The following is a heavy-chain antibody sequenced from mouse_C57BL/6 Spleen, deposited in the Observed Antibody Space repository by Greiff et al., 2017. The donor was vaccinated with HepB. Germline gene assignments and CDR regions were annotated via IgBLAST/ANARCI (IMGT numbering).Heavy chain of an antibody. CDR1: GYTFTSYW. D-gene: IGHD1-1*01. CDR3: ARCGTVVAGFDY. Sequence: QVRLQQPGAELVMPGASVKLSCKASGYTFTSYWMHWVKQRPGQGLEWIGEIDPSDSYTNYNQKFKGKSTLTVDKSSSTAYMQLSSLTSEDSAVYYCARCGTVVAGFDYWGQGTTLTVSS. CDR2: IDPSDSYT. J-gene: IGHJ2*01. V-gene: IGHV1-69*01.